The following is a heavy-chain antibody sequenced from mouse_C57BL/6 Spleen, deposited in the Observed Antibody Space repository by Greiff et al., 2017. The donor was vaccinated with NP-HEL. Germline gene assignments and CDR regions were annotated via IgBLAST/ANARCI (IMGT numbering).Heavy chain of an antibody. CDR2: ISDGGSYT. Sequence: DVKLVESGGGLVKPGGSLKLSCAASGFTFSSYAMSWVRPTPEKRLEWVATISDGGSYTYYPDNVKGRFTISRDNAKNNLYLQMSHLKSEDTAMYYCARDLNYGNYRGAMDYWGQGTSVTVSS. CDR1: GFTFSSYA. CDR3: ARDLNYGNYRGAMDY. J-gene: IGHJ4*01. D-gene: IGHD2-1*01. V-gene: IGHV5-4*01.